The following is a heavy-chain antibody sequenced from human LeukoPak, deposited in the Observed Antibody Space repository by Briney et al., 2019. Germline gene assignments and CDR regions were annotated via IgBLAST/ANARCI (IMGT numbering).Heavy chain of an antibody. CDR3: ARDLNWPGP. CDR2: IKYDGTME. CDR1: RFTFSTSW. D-gene: IGHD5-24*01. Sequence: PGGSLGLSCVASRFTFSTSWMTWVRQAPGKGLEFVAGIKYDGTMESYVDSVNGRFTISRDNAKNSLYLQMNSLRVDDTAVYYCARDLNWPGPWGQGTLVTVSS. V-gene: IGHV3-7*03. J-gene: IGHJ5*02.